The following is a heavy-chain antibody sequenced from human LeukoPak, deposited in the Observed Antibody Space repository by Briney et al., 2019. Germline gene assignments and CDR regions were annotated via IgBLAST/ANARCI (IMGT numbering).Heavy chain of an antibody. J-gene: IGHJ5*02. D-gene: IGHD3-22*01. Sequence: SETLSLTCTVSGGSISSGDYYWSWLRQPPGKGLEWIAYMYYSGSTYYNPSLKSRVTMSADTSKNQLSLKLSSATAADTAVYYCARPYYYDSRIDPWGQGILVTVSS. V-gene: IGHV4-30-4*01. CDR3: ARPYYYDSRIDP. CDR1: GGSISSGDYY. CDR2: MYYSGST.